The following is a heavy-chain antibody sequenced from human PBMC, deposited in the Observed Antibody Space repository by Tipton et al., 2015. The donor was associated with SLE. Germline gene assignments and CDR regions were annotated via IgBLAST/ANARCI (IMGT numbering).Heavy chain of an antibody. D-gene: IGHD2-21*01. CDR1: GDSMNSGVYY. J-gene: IGHJ4*02. CDR3: AREGISYCGGDCHGSFDY. CDR2: IFSSGNT. Sequence: TLSLTCTVSGDSMNSGVYYWSWLRQPAGKGLEWIGRIFSSGNTIYNPSLKSRVTISEDTSKNQFSLRLSSLTAAEPAVYYCAREGISYCGGDCHGSFDYWGQGSLVPVSS. V-gene: IGHV4-61*02.